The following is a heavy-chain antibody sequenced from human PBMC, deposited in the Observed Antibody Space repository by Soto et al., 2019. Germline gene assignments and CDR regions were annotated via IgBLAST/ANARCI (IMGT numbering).Heavy chain of an antibody. CDR1: TDSSSFTNSY. V-gene: IGHV4-39*01. CDR2: SSYNGGT. J-gene: IGHJ4*02. CDR3: ARHRIEVVWRGFDF. D-gene: IGHD3-10*01. Sequence: SLTCTVSTDSSSFTNSYWGWIRQPPGKGLQWIGSSSYNGGTFYNPSLKGRVVISFDTSKKQSSLQVTSVTAADTAVYFCARHRIEVVWRGFDFWGQGIPLTVS.